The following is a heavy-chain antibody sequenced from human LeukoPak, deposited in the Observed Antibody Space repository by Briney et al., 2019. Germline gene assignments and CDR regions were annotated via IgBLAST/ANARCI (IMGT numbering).Heavy chain of an antibody. CDR1: GFTFSSYA. CDR3: ARSGLHSYYYDSSDYYIDAFDI. Sequence: PGGSLRLSCAASGFTFSSYAMSWVRQAPGKGLEWVSAISGSGGSTYYADSVKGRFTISRDNAQNSLYLQMNSLRAEDTAVYYCARSGLHSYYYDSSDYYIDAFDIWGQGTMVTVSS. D-gene: IGHD3-22*01. J-gene: IGHJ3*02. CDR2: ISGSGGST. V-gene: IGHV3-23*01.